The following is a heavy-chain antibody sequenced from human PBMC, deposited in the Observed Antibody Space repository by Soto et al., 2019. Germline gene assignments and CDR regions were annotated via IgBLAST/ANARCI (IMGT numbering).Heavy chain of an antibody. Sequence: PSETLSLTCTVSGGSISSSSYYWGWIRQPPGKGLEWIGSIYYSGSTYYNPSLKSRVTISVDTSKNQFSLKLSSVTAADTAVYYCARHRHGVVMDFDYWGQGTLVTVSS. CDR3: ARHRHGVVMDFDY. D-gene: IGHD3-3*01. CDR2: IYYSGST. V-gene: IGHV4-39*01. CDR1: GGSISSSSYY. J-gene: IGHJ4*02.